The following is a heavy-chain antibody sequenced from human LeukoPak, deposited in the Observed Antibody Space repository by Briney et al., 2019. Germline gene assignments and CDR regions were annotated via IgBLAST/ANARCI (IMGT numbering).Heavy chain of an antibody. V-gene: IGHV3-7*01. D-gene: IGHD1-26*01. J-gene: IGHJ4*02. Sequence: GGSLRLSCAVSEFIFSNYWVTWVRQAPGKGLEWVANIKQDGVEKYYADSVKGRFTISRDTAKNSLYLQVNSLRVEDTALYYCASGNAVDYWGRGTLVTVSS. CDR1: EFIFSNYW. CDR2: IKQDGVEK. CDR3: ASGNAVDY.